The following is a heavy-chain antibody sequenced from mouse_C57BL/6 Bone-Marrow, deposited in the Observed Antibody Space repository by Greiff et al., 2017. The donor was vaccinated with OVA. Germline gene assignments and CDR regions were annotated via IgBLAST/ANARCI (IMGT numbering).Heavy chain of an antibody. CDR1: GFNIKDAY. V-gene: IGHV14-4*01. D-gene: IGHD1-1*01. Sequence: VQLKESGAELVRPGASVKLSCTASGFNIKDAYMHWVKQRPEQGLEWIGWIDPENGDTEYASKFQGKATITADTSSNTAYLQLSSLTSEDTAVYYCTSLYWYFYVWGTGTTVTVSS. CDR3: TSLYWYFYV. CDR2: IDPENGDT. J-gene: IGHJ1*03.